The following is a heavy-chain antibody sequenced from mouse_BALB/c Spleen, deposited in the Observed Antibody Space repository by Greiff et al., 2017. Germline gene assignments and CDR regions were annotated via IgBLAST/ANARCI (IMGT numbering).Heavy chain of an antibody. CDR3: ARPLYGYDDGYYAMDY. Sequence: QVQLKQSGAELMKPGASVKISCKATGYAFSSYWIEWVKQRPGHGLEWIGEILPGSGSTNYNEKFKGKATFTADTSSNTAYMQLSSLTSEDSAVYYCARPLYGYDDGYYAMDYWGQGTSVTVSS. CDR2: ILPGSGST. D-gene: IGHD2-2*01. J-gene: IGHJ4*01. V-gene: IGHV1-9*01. CDR1: GYAFSSYW.